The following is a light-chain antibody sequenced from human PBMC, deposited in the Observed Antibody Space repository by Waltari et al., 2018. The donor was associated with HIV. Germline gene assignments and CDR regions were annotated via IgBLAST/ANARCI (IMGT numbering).Light chain of an antibody. J-gene: IGLJ3*02. CDR1: HSNIGTNT. V-gene: IGLV1-36*01. CDR3: ASWDDRLNGWV. CDR2: YND. Sequence: QSVLTQPPSLSEAPRQRVTISCSGSHSNIGTNTVNWYQQLPGKAPKLLIYYNDLLPSGVSDRFSGSRSGTSASLAISGLQSEDEAHYYCASWDDRLNGWVFGGGTQLTVL.